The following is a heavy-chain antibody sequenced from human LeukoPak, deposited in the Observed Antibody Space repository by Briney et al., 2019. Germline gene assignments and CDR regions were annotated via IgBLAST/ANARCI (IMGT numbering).Heavy chain of an antibody. CDR1: GFTFSSYA. J-gene: IGHJ6*03. CDR3: AKVGGYQLWYYYYMDV. Sequence: GGSLRLSCAASGFTFSSYAMSWVRQAPGKGLEWVSAISGSGGSTYYADSVKGRFTISRDNSKNTLYLQMNSLRAEDTAVYYCAKVGGYQLWYYYYMDVWGKGTTVTVSS. D-gene: IGHD3-10*01. CDR2: ISGSGGST. V-gene: IGHV3-23*01.